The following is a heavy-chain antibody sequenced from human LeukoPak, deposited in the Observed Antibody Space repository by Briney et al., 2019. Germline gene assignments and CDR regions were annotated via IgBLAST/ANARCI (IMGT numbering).Heavy chain of an antibody. Sequence: GASVKVSCKASGYTFTSYGISWVRQAPGQGLEWMGWISAYNGNTDYAQKLQGRVTMTTDTSTSTAYMELRSLRSDDTAVYYCARDPVRLLWFGELLYYYYYYGMDVWGQGTTVTVSS. J-gene: IGHJ6*02. CDR3: ARDPVRLLWFGELLYYYYYYGMDV. V-gene: IGHV1-18*01. D-gene: IGHD3-10*01. CDR1: GYTFTSYG. CDR2: ISAYNGNT.